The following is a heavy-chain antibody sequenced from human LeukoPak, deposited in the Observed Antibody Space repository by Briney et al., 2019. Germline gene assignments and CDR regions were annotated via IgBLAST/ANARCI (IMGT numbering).Heavy chain of an antibody. CDR3: ARRRYYDSTGYLD. CDR1: GGDISSSSYY. CDR2: IYYTGRT. D-gene: IGHD3-22*01. J-gene: IGHJ1*01. Sequence: PSETLSLTCTVSGGDISSSSYYWGWIRQPPGKGLEWIGDIYYTGRTYYNSSLKSRLTVSIDTSKNQFSLNLASLTAADTAVYYCARRRYYDSTGYLDWGQGTLITVSS. V-gene: IGHV4-39*01.